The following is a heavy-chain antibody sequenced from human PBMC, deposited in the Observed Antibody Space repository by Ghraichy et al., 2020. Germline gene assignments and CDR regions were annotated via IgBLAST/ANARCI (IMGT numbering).Heavy chain of an antibody. V-gene: IGHV3-74*01. CDR2: IYTDGSNT. D-gene: IGHD2-2*01. J-gene: IGHJ4*02. Sequence: GGSLRLSCAASGFTFSNFWMHWVRQAPGKGLVWVSRIYTDGSNTFYADSVKGRFTISRDNTKNTLYLQMNSLRAEDTAVYYCASLGCSATSCYSNFDYWGLGTLVTVSS. CDR3: ASLGCSATSCYSNFDY. CDR1: GFTFSNFW.